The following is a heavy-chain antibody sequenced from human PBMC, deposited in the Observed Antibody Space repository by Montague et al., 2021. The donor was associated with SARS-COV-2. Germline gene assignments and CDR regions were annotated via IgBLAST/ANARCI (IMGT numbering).Heavy chain of an antibody. J-gene: IGHJ4*02. CDR2: TYYRSKWYN. CDR3: ARIPVGSKYYFDF. Sequence: CAISGDSVSSNIATWNWIRQSPSRGLEWLGRTYYRSKWYNDYADSVKSRITIDPDTSEHQFSLHLNSVTPEDTAVYYCARIPVGSKYYFDFWGQGTLVTVSS. V-gene: IGHV6-1*01. CDR1: GDSVSSNIAT. D-gene: IGHD2-2*01.